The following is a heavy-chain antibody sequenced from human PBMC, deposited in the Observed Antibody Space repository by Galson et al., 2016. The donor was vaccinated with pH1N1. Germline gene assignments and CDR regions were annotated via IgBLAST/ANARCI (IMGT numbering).Heavy chain of an antibody. J-gene: IGHJ6*01. CDR1: GFTFSDYW. Sequence: SLRLSCAASGFTFSDYWMHWVRQAPGKGLVWVSHINIDGSTTVYADSVKGRFTISRDNARNTLFLQMNSLRAEDTAVYYCARGPKSSSGWNFYYYGMDVWGQGTTATVSA. D-gene: IGHD6-19*01. V-gene: IGHV3-74*01. CDR3: ARGPKSSSGWNFYYYGMDV. CDR2: INIDGSTT.